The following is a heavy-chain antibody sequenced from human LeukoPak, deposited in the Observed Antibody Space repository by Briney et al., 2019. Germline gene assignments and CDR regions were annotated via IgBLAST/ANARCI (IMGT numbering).Heavy chain of an antibody. CDR2: IYYSGNT. J-gene: IGHJ4*02. CDR1: GGSFSGYY. V-gene: IGHV4-34*01. CDR3: ARLRATLNYFDY. Sequence: NPSETLSLTCAVYGGSFSGYYWSWIRQPPGKGLEWIGTIYYSGNTYYNPSLKRPVTRSVDTSKNQFSLKLSSVTAADTAVYYCARLRATLNYFDYWGQGTLVTVSS.